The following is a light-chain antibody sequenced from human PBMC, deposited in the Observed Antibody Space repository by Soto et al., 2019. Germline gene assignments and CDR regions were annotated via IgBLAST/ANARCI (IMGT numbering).Light chain of an antibody. CDR1: SSNIGSHT. CDR2: NTY. J-gene: IGLJ2*01. Sequence: QSVLTQPPAASGTPGQRVTISCSGSSSNIGSHTVNWYQQHPGTTPRLLIYNTYYRPSGGPDRFSGCKSCTSASLAISGLQSEDEADYYCAAWDDSLNGVVFGGGTKVTVL. V-gene: IGLV1-44*01. CDR3: AAWDDSLNGVV.